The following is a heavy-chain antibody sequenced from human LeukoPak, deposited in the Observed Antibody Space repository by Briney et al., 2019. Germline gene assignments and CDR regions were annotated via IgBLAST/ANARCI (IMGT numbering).Heavy chain of an antibody. CDR3: AKSLSYYDSTGYFSNPIYFYYMDV. CDR1: GFTFSSYG. Sequence: GGSLRLSCAASGFTFSSYGMSWVRQAPGKGLEWVSAISGSGGGTYYADSVKGRFTISRDTSSNTLYLQMNSLSAEDTAIYYCAKSLSYYDSTGYFSNPIYFYYMDVWGKGTTVTVSS. D-gene: IGHD3-22*01. CDR2: ISGSGGGT. V-gene: IGHV3-23*01. J-gene: IGHJ6*03.